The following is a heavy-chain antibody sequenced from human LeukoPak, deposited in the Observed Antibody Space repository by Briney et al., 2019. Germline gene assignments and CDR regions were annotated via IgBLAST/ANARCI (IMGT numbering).Heavy chain of an antibody. CDR3: ATEGGGDYYHFMDV. J-gene: IGHJ6*03. D-gene: IGHD2-21*01. V-gene: IGHV1-2*02. CDR2: INPHSGGT. CDR1: GSTFSAYS. Sequence: ASVKVSCKTSGSTFSAYSINWVRQAPGQDLEWMGWINPHSGGTNYAQKFQGKVTMTWDTSLSTAYMELTSLTSADRAVYYCATEGGGDYYHFMDVWGNGTTVTVSS.